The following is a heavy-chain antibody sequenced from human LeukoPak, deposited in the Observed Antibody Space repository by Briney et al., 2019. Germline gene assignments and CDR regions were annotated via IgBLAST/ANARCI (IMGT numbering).Heavy chain of an antibody. J-gene: IGHJ6*03. CDR3: ARDEIAVADSRYMDV. D-gene: IGHD6-19*01. CDR1: GGSFSGYY. CDR2: INHSGST. Sequence: SETLSLTCAVYGGSFSGYYWSWIRQPPGKGLEWIGEINHSGSTNYNPSLKSRVTISVDTSKNQFSLKLSSVTAADTAVYYCARDEIAVADSRYMDVWGKGTTVTVSS. V-gene: IGHV4-34*01.